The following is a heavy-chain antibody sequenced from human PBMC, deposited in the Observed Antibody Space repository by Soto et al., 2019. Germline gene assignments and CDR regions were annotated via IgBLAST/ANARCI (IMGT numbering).Heavy chain of an antibody. CDR2: MNPNSGNT. Sequence: RASVKVSCKASGYTFTSYDINWVRQATGQGLEWMGWMNPNSGNTGYAQKFQGRVTMTRNTSISTAYMELSSLRSEDTAVYYCARGINYYASGDDAFDIWGQGTMVTVSS. J-gene: IGHJ3*02. D-gene: IGHD3-10*01. CDR3: ARGINYYASGDDAFDI. CDR1: GYTFTSYD. V-gene: IGHV1-8*01.